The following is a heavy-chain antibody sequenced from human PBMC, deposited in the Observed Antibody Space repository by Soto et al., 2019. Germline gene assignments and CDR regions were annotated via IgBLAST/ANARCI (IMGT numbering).Heavy chain of an antibody. CDR1: GGSISSSSYY. CDR3: ARHLSGYSSGSPSRSFVL. V-gene: IGHV4-39*01. Sequence: QLQLQESGPGLVKPSETLSLTCTVSGGSISSSSYYWGWIRQPPGKGLEWIGSIYYSGSTYYNPSLKSRVTISIETPKNHFPLRLSSATAPDPPLYYWARHLSGYSSGSPSRSFVLWGGGTLVTV. CDR2: IYYSGST. D-gene: IGHD6-25*01. J-gene: IGHJ2*01.